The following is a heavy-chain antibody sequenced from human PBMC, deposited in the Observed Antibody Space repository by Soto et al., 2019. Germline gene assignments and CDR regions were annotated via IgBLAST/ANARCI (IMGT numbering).Heavy chain of an antibody. V-gene: IGHV2-5*02. CDR2: IYWDDDK. D-gene: IGHD5-18*01. CDR3: AHSARIPLWLLGIDAFDI. CDR1: GFSLSTSGVG. Sequence: QITLKESGPTLVKPTQTLTLTCTFSGFSLSTSGVGVGWIRQPPGKALEWLALIYWDDDKRYSSSLKSRLTITKDTSKNQVVLTMTNMDPVDTATYYCAHSARIPLWLLGIDAFDIWGQGTMVTVSS. J-gene: IGHJ3*02.